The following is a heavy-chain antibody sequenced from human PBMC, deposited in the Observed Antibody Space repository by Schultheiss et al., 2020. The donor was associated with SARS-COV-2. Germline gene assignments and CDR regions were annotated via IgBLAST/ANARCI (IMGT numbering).Heavy chain of an antibody. J-gene: IGHJ4*02. Sequence: SETLSLTCTVSGGSISSYYWSWIRQPPGKGLEWIGEINHSGSTNYNPSLKSRVTISVDTSKNQFSLKLSSVTAADTAVYYCARAPDYGGNPFAYWGQGTLVTVSS. V-gene: IGHV4-34*01. D-gene: IGHD4-23*01. CDR2: INHSGST. CDR1: GGSISSYY. CDR3: ARAPDYGGNPFAY.